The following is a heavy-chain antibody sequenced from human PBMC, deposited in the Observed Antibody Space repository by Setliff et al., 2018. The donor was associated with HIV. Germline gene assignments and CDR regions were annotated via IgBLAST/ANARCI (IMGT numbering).Heavy chain of an antibody. CDR1: DDSFSNYD. D-gene: IGHD3-10*01. Sequence: ETLSLTCVVSDDSFSNYDWTWIRQPPGKGLEWVGSIYHDGSTYYNPSLRSRVTISVDTSKNQFSLKLSSVTAADTAVYYCARYYGSGTYHRWFDPWGQGTPVTVSS. V-gene: IGHV4-38-2*01. CDR3: ARYYGSGTYHRWFDP. CDR2: IYHDGST. J-gene: IGHJ5*02.